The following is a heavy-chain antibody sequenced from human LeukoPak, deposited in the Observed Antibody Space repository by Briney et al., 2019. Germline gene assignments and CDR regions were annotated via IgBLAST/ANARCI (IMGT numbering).Heavy chain of an antibody. CDR2: IKQDGSER. CDR3: ARDPNLYSGTYDPY. D-gene: IGHD1-26*01. J-gene: IGHJ4*02. CDR1: GGTFSSHW. V-gene: IGHV3-7*01. Sequence: PGGSLRLSCVVSGGTFSSHWMSWVRRAPGKGLEWVANIKQDGSERYYVDSVKGRFTISRDNAKNSVFLQMNSLRAEDTAVYYCARDPNLYSGTYDPYWGQGTLVTVSS.